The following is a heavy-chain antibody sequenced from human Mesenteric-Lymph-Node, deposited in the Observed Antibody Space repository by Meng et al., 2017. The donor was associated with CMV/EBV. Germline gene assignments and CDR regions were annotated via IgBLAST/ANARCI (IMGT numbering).Heavy chain of an antibody. Sequence: GESLKISCAASGFTFSSYSMNWVRQAPGKGLEWVSSISSSSSYIYYVDSVKGRFTISRDNAKNSLYLQMNSLRAEDTAVYYCARDKIAARRGYYYGMDVWGQGTTVTVSS. CDR3: ARDKIAARRGYYYGMDV. CDR2: ISSSSSYI. D-gene: IGHD6-6*01. V-gene: IGHV3-21*01. J-gene: IGHJ6*02. CDR1: GFTFSSYS.